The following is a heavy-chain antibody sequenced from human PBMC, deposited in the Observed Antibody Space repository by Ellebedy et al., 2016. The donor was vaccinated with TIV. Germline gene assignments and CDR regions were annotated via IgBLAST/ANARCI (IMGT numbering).Heavy chain of an antibody. CDR1: GGPISSYY. CDR3: ASSLRRIGWFDP. V-gene: IGHV4-59*08. CDR2: IYYSGST. D-gene: IGHD1-26*01. J-gene: IGHJ5*02. Sequence: MPSETLSLTCTVSGGPISSYYWSWIRQPPGKGLEWIGYIYYSGSTNYNPSLKSRVTISADTSKNQFHLMLSPVTAEDTAVYYCASSLRRIGWFDPWGQGTLVTVSS.